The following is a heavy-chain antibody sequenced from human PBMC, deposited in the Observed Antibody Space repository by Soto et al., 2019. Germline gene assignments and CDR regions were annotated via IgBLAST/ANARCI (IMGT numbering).Heavy chain of an antibody. J-gene: IGHJ6*02. CDR2: ISYDGTNK. Sequence: QVQLVESGGGEVQPGRSLTISCAASGFTFSTHGMHWVRQTPGKGLEWVAVISYDGTNKFYSDSVKGRFTISRDNFKNTLTLQMNSLRAVDTAVYSCAKDLQSYGDYDYYCYGMDVWGLGTRVTVSS. CDR1: GFTFSTHG. D-gene: IGHD4-17*01. CDR3: AKDLQSYGDYDYYCYGMDV. V-gene: IGHV3-30*18.